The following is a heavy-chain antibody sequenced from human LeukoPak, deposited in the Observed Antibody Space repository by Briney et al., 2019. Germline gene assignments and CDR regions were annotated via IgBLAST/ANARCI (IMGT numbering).Heavy chain of an antibody. Sequence: SVKVSCKASGGTFSSYAISWVRQAPGQGLEWMVRIIPIFGTANYAQKFQGRVTITTNASTSTAYMELSSLRSEDTAVYYCARDRSNIVLMVYEENWFDPWGQGTLVTVSS. CDR3: ARDRSNIVLMVYEENWFDP. J-gene: IGHJ5*02. D-gene: IGHD2-8*01. CDR1: GGTFSSYA. CDR2: IIPIFGTA. V-gene: IGHV1-69*05.